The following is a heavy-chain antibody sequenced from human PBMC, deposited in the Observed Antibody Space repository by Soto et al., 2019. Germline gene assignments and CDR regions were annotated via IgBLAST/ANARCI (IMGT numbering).Heavy chain of an antibody. D-gene: IGHD1-26*01. Sequence: QVQLVESGGGVVQPGRSLRLSCAASGFTFSSYGMHWVRQAPGKGLEWVAVISYDGSNKYYADSVKGRFTISRDNSKNTLYLQMNSLRAEDTAVYYCAKAGWELPPHHSYGMDVWGQGTTVTVSS. CDR1: GFTFSSYG. CDR2: ISYDGSNK. J-gene: IGHJ6*02. V-gene: IGHV3-30*18. CDR3: AKAGWELPPHHSYGMDV.